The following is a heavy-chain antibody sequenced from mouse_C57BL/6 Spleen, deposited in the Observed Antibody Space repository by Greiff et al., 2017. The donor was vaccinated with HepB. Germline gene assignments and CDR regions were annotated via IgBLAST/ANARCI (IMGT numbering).Heavy chain of an antibody. CDR2: IYPGDGDT. CDR1: GYAFSSSW. CDR3: ARGGYDGYYDY. J-gene: IGHJ2*01. V-gene: IGHV1-82*01. Sequence: VQLQQSGPELVKPGASVKISCKASGYAFSSSWMNWVKQRPGKGLEWIGRIYPGDGDTNYNGKFKGKATLTADKSSNTAYMQLSSLTSEDSAVYFCARGGYDGYYDYWGQGTTLTVSS. D-gene: IGHD2-3*01.